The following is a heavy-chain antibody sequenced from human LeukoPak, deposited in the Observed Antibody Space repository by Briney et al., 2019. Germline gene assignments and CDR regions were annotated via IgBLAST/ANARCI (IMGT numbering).Heavy chain of an antibody. D-gene: IGHD2-15*01. V-gene: IGHV4-30-2*01. CDR2: IYHSGST. CDR3: ARSHVVVAASSAEYFQH. CDR1: GGSISSGGYS. Sequence: SQTLSLTCAVSGGSISSGGYSWSWIRQPPGKGLEWIGYIYHSGSTYYNPSLKSRVTISVDRSKNQFSLKLSSVTAADTAVYYCARSHVVVAASSAEYFQHWGQGTLVTVSS. J-gene: IGHJ1*01.